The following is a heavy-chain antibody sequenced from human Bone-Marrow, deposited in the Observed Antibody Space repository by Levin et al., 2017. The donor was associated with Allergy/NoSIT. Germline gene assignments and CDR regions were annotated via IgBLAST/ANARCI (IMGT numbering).Heavy chain of an antibody. D-gene: IGHD3-9*01. CDR2: ISTDSGYT. CDR3: ARGGYDTLTGYYFRYWYLDL. CDR1: GYTFTSFG. J-gene: IGHJ2*01. Sequence: PGESLKISCQASGYTFTSFGITWVRQAPGQGLEWMGWISTDSGYTNYAQKFQDRFTMTTDTSTSTAYMELTSLRSDDTAAYYCARGGYDTLTGYYFRYWYLDLWGRGTLVTVSS. V-gene: IGHV1-18*01.